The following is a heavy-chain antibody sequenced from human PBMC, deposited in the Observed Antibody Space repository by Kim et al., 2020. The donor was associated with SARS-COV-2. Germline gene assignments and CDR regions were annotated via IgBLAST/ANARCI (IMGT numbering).Heavy chain of an antibody. D-gene: IGHD6-19*01. CDR2: ISGSGGST. J-gene: IGHJ4*02. V-gene: IGHV3-23*01. CDR1: GFTFSSYA. Sequence: GGSLRLSCAASGFTFSSYAMSWVRQAPGKGLEWVSAISGSGGSTYYADSVKGRFTISRDNSKNTLYLQMNSLRAEDTAVYYCAKQAIPYLEAVAPYYFDYWGQGTLVTVSS. CDR3: AKQAIPYLEAVAPYYFDY.